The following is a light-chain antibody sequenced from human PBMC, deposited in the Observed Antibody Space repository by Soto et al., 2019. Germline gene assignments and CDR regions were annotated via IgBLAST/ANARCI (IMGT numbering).Light chain of an antibody. V-gene: IGKV3-11*01. CDR3: QQHSHWPPWT. CDR1: QTVRTF. Sequence: EVVLTQSPATLSLSPGERATLSCRASQTVRTFLDWYQQKPGQAPRLLIYGASNRATGIPARFSGSGSGTDFTLTISSLEPEDFAVYYCQQHSHWPPWTFGQGTRAEIQ. CDR2: GAS. J-gene: IGKJ1*01.